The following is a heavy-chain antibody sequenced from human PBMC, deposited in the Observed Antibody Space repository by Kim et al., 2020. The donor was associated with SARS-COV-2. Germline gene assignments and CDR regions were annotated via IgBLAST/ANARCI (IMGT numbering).Heavy chain of an antibody. D-gene: IGHD6-13*01. J-gene: IGHJ4*02. Sequence: NPSLKSRVTISVDTSKNQFSLKLSSVTAAETAVYYCARVSGYSSSWLDYWGQGTLVTVSS. V-gene: IGHV4-39*01. CDR3: ARVSGYSSSWLDY.